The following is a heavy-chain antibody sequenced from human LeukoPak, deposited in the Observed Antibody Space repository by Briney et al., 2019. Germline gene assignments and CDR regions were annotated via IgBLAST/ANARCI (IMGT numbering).Heavy chain of an antibody. CDR3: AKGGYYDSSGSDY. V-gene: IGHV3-30*18. CDR1: GFTFSSYG. J-gene: IGHJ4*02. Sequence: GGSLRLSCAASGFTFSSYGMHWVRQAPGKGLEWVAVISYDGSNKYCADSVKGRFTISRDNSKNTLYLQMNSLRAEDTAVYYCAKGGYYDSSGSDYWGQGTLVTVSS. CDR2: ISYDGSNK. D-gene: IGHD3-22*01.